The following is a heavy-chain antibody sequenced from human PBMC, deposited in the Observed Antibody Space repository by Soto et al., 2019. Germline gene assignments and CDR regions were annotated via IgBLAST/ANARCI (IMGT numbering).Heavy chain of an antibody. V-gene: IGHV1-2*02. J-gene: IGHJ6*02. CDR1: GYTFTAYH. CDR3: ARNMDYYYGRGSGNGHGV. Sequence: QVRLVQSGAEVKEPGDSVRVSCEASGYTFTAYHIHWVRQAPGQGLEWMGWINPKFGDTGYAQDFQGRVSMTSDMSISPVYMELSRLTSDDTAIYDCARNMDYYYGRGSGNGHGVWGQGTTVTVFS. D-gene: IGHD3-10*02. CDR2: INPKFGDT.